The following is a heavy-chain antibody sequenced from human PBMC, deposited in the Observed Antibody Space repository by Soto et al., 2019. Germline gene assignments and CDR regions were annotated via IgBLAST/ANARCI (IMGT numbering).Heavy chain of an antibody. V-gene: IGHV4-30-4*01. CDR1: GGSISSGDYY. J-gene: IGHJ6*01. D-gene: IGHD1-1*01. CDR2: IYDSGST. CDR3: ARGNGSPQYGMDV. Sequence: QVQLQESGPRLVKPSQTLSLTCSGSGGSISSGDYYWSWIRQPPGKGLEWIGYIYDSGSTYYNSSLKSRVTISVDTSKQQLSLKLSSLTAADTAVYYCARGNGSPQYGMDVWGQGTTVTVSS.